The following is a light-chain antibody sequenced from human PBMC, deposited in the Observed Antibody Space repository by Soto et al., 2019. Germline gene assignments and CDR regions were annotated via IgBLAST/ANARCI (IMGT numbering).Light chain of an antibody. J-gene: IGLJ3*02. CDR2: GNR. Sequence: QSVLTQPPSASGTPGQRVTISCSGSSSNIGSNYVYWYQQLPGTAPKLVIFGNRNRPSGVPERFSGSKSGTSASLAITGLQAEDEADYYCQAYDYILTASVFGGGTKLTVL. V-gene: IGLV1-47*02. CDR1: SSNIGSNY. CDR3: QAYDYILTASV.